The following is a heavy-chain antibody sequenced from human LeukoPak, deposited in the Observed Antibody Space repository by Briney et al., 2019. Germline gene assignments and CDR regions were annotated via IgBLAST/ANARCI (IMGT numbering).Heavy chain of an antibody. J-gene: IGHJ4*02. CDR3: VGGPAY. V-gene: IGHV3-74*01. Sequence: GGSLRLSCAASGFTFSSYWMHWVRQAPGKGLVWVSRISTDGSTTTYADSVKGRFTISRDNAKNTAYLQMNSLRVEDTAVYYCVGGPAYWGQGNLVTVSS. CDR1: GFTFSSYW. CDR2: ISTDGSTT. D-gene: IGHD1-14*01.